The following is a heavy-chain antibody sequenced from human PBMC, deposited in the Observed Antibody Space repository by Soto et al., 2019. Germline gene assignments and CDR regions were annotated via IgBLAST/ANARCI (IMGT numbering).Heavy chain of an antibody. V-gene: IGHV3-33*01. J-gene: IGHJ2*01. CDR3: ARAGGLRVGELSSPTYWYFHV. CDR1: GFFFSTYG. D-gene: IGHD3-16*02. Sequence: PGGSLILSCAASGFFFSTYGMHWFRQAPGKGLEGFGVIWYNGNNKYYADSVKGRFTISRDNSKHTVDLQMNSLRAEDTAIYYCARAGGLRVGELSSPTYWYFHVWGRGTPVTVSS. CDR2: IWYNGNNK.